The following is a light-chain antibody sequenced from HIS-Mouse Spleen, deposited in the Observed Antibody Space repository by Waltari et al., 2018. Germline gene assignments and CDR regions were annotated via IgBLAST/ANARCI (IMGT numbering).Light chain of an antibody. Sequence: QSALTQPASVSGSPGQSTTIPCTGTSSAVGGYNYVPWYQQHPGKAPKLMIYDVSNRPSGVSNRFSGSKSGNTASLTISGLQAEDEADYYCSSYTSSSTLVFGGGTKLTVL. J-gene: IGLJ3*02. CDR2: DVS. CDR1: SSAVGGYNY. CDR3: SSYTSSSTLV. V-gene: IGLV2-14*03.